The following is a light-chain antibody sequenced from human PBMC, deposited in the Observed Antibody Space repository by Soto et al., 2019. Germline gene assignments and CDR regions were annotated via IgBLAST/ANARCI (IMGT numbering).Light chain of an antibody. CDR2: SAS. CDR1: QGINNY. Sequence: DLQMTQSPSSLSASVGDRVTITCRASQGINNYLAWYQQKPGKVPKLLIYSASTLQSGVPSRFSASGYGTDFTLIISSLQPEDVAIYYCQRYSSVPLTFGQGTKVEIK. J-gene: IGKJ1*01. CDR3: QRYSSVPLT. V-gene: IGKV1-27*01.